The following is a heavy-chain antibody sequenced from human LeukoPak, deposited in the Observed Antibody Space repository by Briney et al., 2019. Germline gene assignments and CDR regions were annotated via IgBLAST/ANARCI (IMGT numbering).Heavy chain of an antibody. J-gene: IGHJ6*03. CDR1: GFTFSSYA. CDR2: ISSNGGST. D-gene: IGHD3-10*01. Sequence: GGSLRLSCAASGFTFSSYAMHWVRQAPGKGLEYVSAISSNGGSTYYANSVKGRFTISRDNSKNTLYLQMGSLRAEDMTVYYCARDRKASGWFGEKQPPYYMDVWGKGTTVTISS. V-gene: IGHV3-64*01. CDR3: ARDRKASGWFGEKQPPYYMDV.